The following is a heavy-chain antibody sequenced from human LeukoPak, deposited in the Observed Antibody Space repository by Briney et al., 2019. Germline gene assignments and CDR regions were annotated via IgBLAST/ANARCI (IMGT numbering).Heavy chain of an antibody. Sequence: GGSLRLSCAASGLTFSSYSMNWVRQAPGKGLEWVSYISSSSNTIYYADSVKGRFTISRDNAKNSLYLQMNSLRAEDTAVYYCAREYCSGGSCYLDAFDIWGQGTVVTVSS. V-gene: IGHV3-48*01. J-gene: IGHJ3*02. CDR3: AREYCSGGSCYLDAFDI. D-gene: IGHD2-15*01. CDR1: GLTFSSYS. CDR2: ISSSSNTI.